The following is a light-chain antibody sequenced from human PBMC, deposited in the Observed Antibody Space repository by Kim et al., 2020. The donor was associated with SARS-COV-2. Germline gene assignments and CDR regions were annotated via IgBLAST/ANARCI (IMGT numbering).Light chain of an antibody. CDR1: SGHTSNA. V-gene: IGLV4-69*01. CDR3: QSWVGGSPQV. CDR2: VNSDGSY. Sequence: QLVLTQSPSASASLGASVKLTCTLSSGHTSNAIAWHQRQPEKGPRFLMKVNSDGSYNKGDGISERFSGSSSGADRYLTISSLHSEDEADYYCQSWVGGSPQVFGGGTRLTVL. J-gene: IGLJ3*02.